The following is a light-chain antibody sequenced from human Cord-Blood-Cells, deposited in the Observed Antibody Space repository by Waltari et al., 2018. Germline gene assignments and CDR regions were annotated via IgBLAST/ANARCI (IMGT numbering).Light chain of an antibody. V-gene: IGLV2-14*01. Sequence: QSALTQPASVSGSPGQSITIPCTGTSSYVGGENYVSLYQQPPGKAPKLMIYDVSKRPSGVSNRFSGSKSGNTASLTISGLQAEDEADYYCSSYTSSSTLVFGGGTKLTVL. J-gene: IGLJ2*01. CDR3: SSYTSSSTLV. CDR1: SSYVGGENY. CDR2: DVS.